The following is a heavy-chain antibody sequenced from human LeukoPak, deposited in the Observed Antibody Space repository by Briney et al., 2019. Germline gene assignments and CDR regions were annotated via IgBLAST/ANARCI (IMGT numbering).Heavy chain of an antibody. J-gene: IGHJ4*02. V-gene: IGHV3-43*02. CDR2: ISGDGGST. CDR1: GFTFDDYA. CDR3: AKDITMVRGVIAPFGY. Sequence: GGSLRLSCAASGFTFDDYAVHWVRQAPGKGLEWVSLISGDGGSTYYADSVKGRFTISRDNSKNSLYLQMNSLRTEDTALYYCAKDITMVRGVIAPFGYWGQGTLVTVSS. D-gene: IGHD3-10*01.